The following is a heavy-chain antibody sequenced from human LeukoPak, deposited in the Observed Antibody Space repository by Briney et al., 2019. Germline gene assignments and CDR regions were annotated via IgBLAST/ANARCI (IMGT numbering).Heavy chain of an antibody. Sequence: GSLRLSCAASEFTFSSYWMSWVRQAPGKGLEWVANIKQDGSEKYYVDSMKGRFTISRDNAKNSLYLQMNSLRAEDTAVYYCARERSSGWYRYWGQGTLVTVSS. D-gene: IGHD6-19*01. V-gene: IGHV3-7*01. CDR2: IKQDGSEK. J-gene: IGHJ4*02. CDR3: ARERSSGWYRY. CDR1: EFTFSSYW.